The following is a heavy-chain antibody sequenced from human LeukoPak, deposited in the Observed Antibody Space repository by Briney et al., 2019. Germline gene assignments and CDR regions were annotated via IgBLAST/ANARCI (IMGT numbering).Heavy chain of an antibody. CDR1: GFTFSSYS. J-gene: IGHJ4*02. Sequence: GGSLRLSCAASGFTFSSYSMNWVRQAPGKGLEWVSSISSSSSYIYYADSVKGRFTISRDNAENSLYLQMNSLRAEDTAVYYCARDRYWGTGEGFDYWGQGTLVTVSS. CDR3: ARDRYWGTGEGFDY. V-gene: IGHV3-21*01. D-gene: IGHD2-21*01. CDR2: ISSSSSYI.